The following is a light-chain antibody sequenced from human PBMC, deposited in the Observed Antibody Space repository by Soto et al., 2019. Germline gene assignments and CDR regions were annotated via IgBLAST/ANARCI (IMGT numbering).Light chain of an antibody. CDR2: DAS. V-gene: IGKV1-33*01. Sequence: DIQMTQSPSSLSASVGDRVTITCQASQGISNYLNCYQQKPGKATKLLIYDASNLETGDPSRFSGSGSGTDFTFPISSMQPEDIATYYCRQYDNLPPFTFGPGTKVDIK. J-gene: IGKJ3*01. CDR1: QGISNY. CDR3: RQYDNLPPFT.